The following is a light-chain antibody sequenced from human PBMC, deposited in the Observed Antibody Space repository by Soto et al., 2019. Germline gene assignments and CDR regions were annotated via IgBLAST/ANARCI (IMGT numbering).Light chain of an antibody. CDR1: SSNLGAGYD. V-gene: IGLV1-40*01. CDR3: QSYDSSLIVSKV. CDR2: ANS. Sequence: QAVLTQPPSVSGAPGQRGTISCSGSSSNLGAGYDVQWYRQFPGTAPKLLIYANSVRPSGVPDRFSGSKSGTSASLAIAGLQAEDEDDYYCQSYDSSLIVSKVFGTGTRVTVL. J-gene: IGLJ1*01.